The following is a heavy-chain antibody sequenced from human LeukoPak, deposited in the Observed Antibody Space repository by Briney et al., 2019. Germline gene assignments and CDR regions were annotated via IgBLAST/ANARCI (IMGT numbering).Heavy chain of an antibody. J-gene: IGHJ5*02. V-gene: IGHV3-73*01. CDR2: IRSKANSYAT. D-gene: IGHD3-16*01. Sequence: GGSLRLSCAASGLTFSGSAMHWVRQASGKGLEWVGRIRSKANSYATAYAASVKGRFTISRDDSKNTAYLQMNSLKTEDTAVYYCTFLLPPLGPWGQGTLVTVSS. CDR1: GLTFSGSA. CDR3: TFLLPPLGP.